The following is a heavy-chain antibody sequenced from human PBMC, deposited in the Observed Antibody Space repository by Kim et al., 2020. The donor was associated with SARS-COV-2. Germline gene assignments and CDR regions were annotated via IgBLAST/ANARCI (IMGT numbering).Heavy chain of an antibody. CDR2: IYYSGST. CDR1: GGSISSYY. Sequence: SETLSLTCTVSGGSISSYYWSWIRQPPGKGLEWIGYIYYSGSTNYNPSLKSRVTISVDTSKNQFSLKLSSVTAADTAVYYCARGGPARFSVYNWFDPWGQGTLVTVSS. D-gene: IGHD3-10*01. J-gene: IGHJ5*02. V-gene: IGHV4-59*01. CDR3: ARGGPARFSVYNWFDP.